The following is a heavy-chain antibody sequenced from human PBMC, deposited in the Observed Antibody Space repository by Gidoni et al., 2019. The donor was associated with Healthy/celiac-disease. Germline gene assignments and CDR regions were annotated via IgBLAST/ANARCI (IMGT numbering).Heavy chain of an antibody. J-gene: IGHJ4*02. Sequence: QVQLQQWGAGLLKPSETLSLTCAVYGGSFSGYYWSWIRQPPGKGLEWIGEINHSGSTNYNPSLKSRVTISVDTSKKQFSLKLSSVTAADTAVYYCARVKGVRTKLGPFDYWGQGTLVTVSS. D-gene: IGHD7-27*01. CDR3: ARVKGVRTKLGPFDY. CDR2: INHSGST. CDR1: GGSFSGYY. V-gene: IGHV4-34*01.